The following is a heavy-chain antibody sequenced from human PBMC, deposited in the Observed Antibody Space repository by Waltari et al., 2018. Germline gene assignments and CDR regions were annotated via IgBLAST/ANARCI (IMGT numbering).Heavy chain of an antibody. D-gene: IGHD3-22*01. J-gene: IGHJ4*02. Sequence: QLQLQESGPGLVKPSETLSLTCTVSGGSISSSSYYWGWIRQPPGKGLEWIGSIYYSGSTDYNPSLKSRVTISVDTSKNQFSLKLSSVTAADTAVYYCALIKADSSGYYFDYWGQGTLVTVSS. CDR2: IYYSGST. V-gene: IGHV4-39*01. CDR3: ALIKADSSGYYFDY. CDR1: GGSISSSSYY.